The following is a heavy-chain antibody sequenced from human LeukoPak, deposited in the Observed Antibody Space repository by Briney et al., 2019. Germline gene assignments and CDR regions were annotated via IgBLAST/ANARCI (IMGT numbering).Heavy chain of an antibody. D-gene: IGHD5-24*01. CDR3: ARDAGEMATIWRGSPDY. J-gene: IGHJ4*02. CDR2: IRADGVTT. V-gene: IGHV3-23*01. CDR1: GFTFTHHG. Sequence: PGGSLRLSCAASGFTFTHHGMNWVRQAPGKGLEWVSGIRADGVTTYYADSVKGRFTISRDNSKNTLYLQMNSLRAVDTAVYYCARDAGEMATIWRGSPDYWGQGTLVTVSS.